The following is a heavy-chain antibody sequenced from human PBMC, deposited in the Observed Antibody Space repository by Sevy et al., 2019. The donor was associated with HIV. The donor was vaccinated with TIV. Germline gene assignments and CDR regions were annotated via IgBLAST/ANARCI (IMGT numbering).Heavy chain of an antibody. Sequence: GGSLRLSCAASGFTFSSYAMSWVRQAPGKGLEWVSTFSFGCGKINYADSVKGRFTTSRDNSKNTLYLQMHSLRAEDTAVYYCGREGCSKPHDYWGQGTLVTVSS. D-gene: IGHD3-10*02. CDR3: GREGCSKPHDY. J-gene: IGHJ4*02. V-gene: IGHV3-23*01. CDR2: FSFGCGKI. CDR1: GFTFSSYA.